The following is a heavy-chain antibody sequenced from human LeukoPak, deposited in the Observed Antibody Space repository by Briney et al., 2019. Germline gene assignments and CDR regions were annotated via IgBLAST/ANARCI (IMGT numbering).Heavy chain of an antibody. D-gene: IGHD6-13*01. Sequence: GGSLRLSCAASGFTFSSYGMHWVRQAPGKGLEWVAFIRYDGSNKYYADSVKGRFTISRDNSKNTLYLQMNSLRAEDTAVYYCARVWAAAQGGPWFDPWGQGTLVTVSS. CDR1: GFTFSSYG. V-gene: IGHV3-30*02. J-gene: IGHJ5*02. CDR2: IRYDGSNK. CDR3: ARVWAAAQGGPWFDP.